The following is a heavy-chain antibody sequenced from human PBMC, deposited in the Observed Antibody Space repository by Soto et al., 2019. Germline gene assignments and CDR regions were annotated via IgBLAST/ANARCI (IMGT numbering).Heavy chain of an antibody. CDR1: GYSISSGYY. D-gene: IGHD6-6*01. V-gene: IGHV4-38-2*02. CDR3: ARDEGRSSGGDY. Sequence: SETLSLTCAVSGYSISSGYYWGWIRQPPGKGLEWIGSIYHSGSTYYNPSLKSRVTISVDTSKNQFSLKLSSVTAADTAVYYCARDEGRSSGGDYWGQGTLVTVSS. CDR2: IYHSGST. J-gene: IGHJ4*02.